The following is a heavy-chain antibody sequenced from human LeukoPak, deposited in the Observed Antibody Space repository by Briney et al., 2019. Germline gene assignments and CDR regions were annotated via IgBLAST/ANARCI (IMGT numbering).Heavy chain of an antibody. CDR1: GFTVSSNY. V-gene: IGHV3-66*01. CDR3: ASRPNCSSTSCYLYFDY. CDR2: IYSGGST. J-gene: IGHJ4*02. Sequence: GGSLRLSCAASGFTVSSNYMSWVRQAPGKGLEWVSVIYSGGSTYYADSVKGRFTISRDNSKNTLYLQMNSLRAEDTAVYYCASRPNCSSTSCYLYFDYWGQGTLSPSPQ. D-gene: IGHD2-2*01.